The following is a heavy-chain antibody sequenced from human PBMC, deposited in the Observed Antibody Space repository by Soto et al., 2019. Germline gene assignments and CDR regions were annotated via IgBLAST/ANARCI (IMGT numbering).Heavy chain of an antibody. V-gene: IGHV4-59*11. CDR1: GDSISSHY. D-gene: IGHD1-26*01. J-gene: IGHJ4*02. CDR2: IYYSGST. CDR3: ARGAYYFDY. Sequence: QVQLQESGPGLVKPSETLSLTCTVSGDSISSHYWSLIRQSPGKGLEWVGYIYYSGSTNYNPYLKSRVTVSGDSSKKQCPLKLSSVTAADTAVYYCARGAYYFDYWGQGTLVTV.